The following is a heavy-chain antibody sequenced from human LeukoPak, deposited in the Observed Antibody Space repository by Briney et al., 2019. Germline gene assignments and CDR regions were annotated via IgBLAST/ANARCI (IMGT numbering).Heavy chain of an antibody. CDR1: GYTFTSYG. J-gene: IGHJ5*02. V-gene: IGHV1-18*01. D-gene: IGHD3-10*01. CDR3: ARLWFGESDLLVDNWFDP. CDR2: ISAYNGNT. Sequence: VASVKVCCKASGYTFTSYGISWVRQAPGQGLEWMGWISAYNGNTNYAQKLQGRVTMTTDTSTSTAYMELRSLRSDDTAVYYCARLWFGESDLLVDNWFDPWGQGTLVTVSS.